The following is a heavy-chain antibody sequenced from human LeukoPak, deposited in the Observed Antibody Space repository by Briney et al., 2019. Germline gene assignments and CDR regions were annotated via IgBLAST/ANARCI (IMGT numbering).Heavy chain of an antibody. Sequence: GRSLRLSCAASGFTFSSYAMHWVRQAPGKGLEWVAVISYDGSNKYYADSVKGRFTISRDNSKNTLYLQMNSLRAEDTAVYYCASEYRRANWFDPWGQGTLVTVSS. CDR2: ISYDGSNK. CDR3: ASEYRRANWFDP. CDR1: GFTFSSYA. D-gene: IGHD2-2*01. J-gene: IGHJ5*02. V-gene: IGHV3-30-3*01.